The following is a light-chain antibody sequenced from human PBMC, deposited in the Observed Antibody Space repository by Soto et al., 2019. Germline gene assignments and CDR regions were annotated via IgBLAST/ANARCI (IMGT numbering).Light chain of an antibody. CDR1: QSVLYSSNNKNY. V-gene: IGKV4-1*01. CDR3: QQYYRPWT. Sequence: DIVMTQSPDTLAVSLGERATINCKSSQSVLYSSNNKNYLAWYQQKPGQPPKLLIYWASTRESGVPDRFSGSGSGTDFTLTISSLQAEDVAVYYRQQYYRPWTFGQGTKVEIK. CDR2: WAS. J-gene: IGKJ1*01.